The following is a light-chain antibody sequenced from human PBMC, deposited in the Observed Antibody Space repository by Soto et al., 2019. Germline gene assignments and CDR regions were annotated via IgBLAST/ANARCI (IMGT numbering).Light chain of an antibody. V-gene: IGKV2-30*02. CDR3: MQVTHWLIP. CDR1: QSLVHSDGIAY. J-gene: IGKJ5*01. CDR2: KVS. Sequence: VVMTQSPLSLPVTLGQPASIYCRSNQSLVHSDGIAYFSWFQQRPGRSPRRLIYKVSNRDSGVLARLMCSGSATDFALKISRVEAGDVGVYYCMQVTHWLIPFAQGTGLEI.